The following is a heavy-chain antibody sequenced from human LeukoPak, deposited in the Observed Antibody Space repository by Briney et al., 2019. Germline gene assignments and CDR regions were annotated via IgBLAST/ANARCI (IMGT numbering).Heavy chain of an antibody. CDR1: GGSISSYY. CDR3: ARGGGATDY. CDR2: IYHSGST. Sequence: PSETLSLTCTVSGGSISSYYWSWLRQPPGKGLEWIGEIYHSGSTNYNPSLKSRVTISVDKSKNQFSLKLSSVTAADTAVYYCARGGGATDYWGQGTLVTVSS. J-gene: IGHJ4*02. D-gene: IGHD1-26*01. V-gene: IGHV4-59*12.